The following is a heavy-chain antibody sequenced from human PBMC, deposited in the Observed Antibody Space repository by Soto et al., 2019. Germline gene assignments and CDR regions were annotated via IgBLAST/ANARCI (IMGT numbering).Heavy chain of an antibody. D-gene: IGHD3-10*01. CDR2: MNPNSGNT. CDR1: GYTFTSYD. V-gene: IGHV1-8*01. J-gene: IGHJ5*02. CDR3: ARGPPITMVRGVINWFDP. Sequence: ASVKVSCKASGYTFTSYDINWVRQATGQGLEWMGWMNPNSGNTGYAQKFQGRVTMTRNTSISTAYMELSSLRSEDTAVYYCARGPPITMVRGVINWFDPWGQGSLVTVSS.